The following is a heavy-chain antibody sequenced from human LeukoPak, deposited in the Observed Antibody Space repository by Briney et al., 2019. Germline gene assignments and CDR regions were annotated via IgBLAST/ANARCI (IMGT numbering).Heavy chain of an antibody. Sequence: PGGSLRLSCAASGFTFSSYGMHWVRQAPGKGLEWVSAISGGGGSTYYVDSVKGRFTISRENSKNTLYLQMNSLRGEDTALYYCALSRPAYNIAVSGNLEHWGQGTLVTVSS. CDR2: ISGGGGST. CDR3: ALSRPAYNIAVSGNLEH. D-gene: IGHD6-19*01. J-gene: IGHJ4*02. CDR1: GFTFSSYG. V-gene: IGHV3-23*01.